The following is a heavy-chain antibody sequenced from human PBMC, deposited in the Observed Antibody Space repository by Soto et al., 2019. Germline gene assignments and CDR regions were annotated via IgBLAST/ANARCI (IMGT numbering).Heavy chain of an antibody. CDR2: FDPEDGET. CDR1: GYTLTELS. D-gene: IGHD2-15*01. V-gene: IGHV1-24*01. J-gene: IGHJ4*02. Sequence: GASVKVSCKVSGYTLTELSMHWVRQAPGKGLEWMGGFDPEDGETIYAQKFQGRVTMTEDTSTDTAYMELSSLRSEDTAVYYCATVLGYCSGGSCYSGLGYWGQGTLVTVSS. CDR3: ATVLGYCSGGSCYSGLGY.